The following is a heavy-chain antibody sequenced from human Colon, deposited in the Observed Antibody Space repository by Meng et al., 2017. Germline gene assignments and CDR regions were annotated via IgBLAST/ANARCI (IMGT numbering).Heavy chain of an antibody. V-gene: IGHV4-4*02. D-gene: IGHD3-22*01. Sequence: QVQLRESGPGLVKPSGTLSLTCAVSGGSITNDNWWSWVRQPPGKGLEWIGEIFHAGNTNYNPSLKSRVTMSLDKSKNQFSLTLTSVTAADTAVYYCVRDFHSTMTVFDSWGQGTLVTVSS. CDR2: IFHAGNT. J-gene: IGHJ4*02. CDR1: GGSITNDNW. CDR3: VRDFHSTMTVFDS.